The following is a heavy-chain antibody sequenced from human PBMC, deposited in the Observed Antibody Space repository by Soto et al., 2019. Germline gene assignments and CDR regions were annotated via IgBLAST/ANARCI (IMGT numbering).Heavy chain of an antibody. Sequence: QVHLVQSGAEVKKPGSSVKVSCKASGGTFSPYTINWVRQAPGQGLEWMGRIIPFLGVTNHAQKFQDKVTITADKSTRTAYLEFRSLRSEDKAVYYCTSDWDSSVSTWEFGGNWGQGALVTVSS. V-gene: IGHV1-69*02. CDR1: GGTFSPYT. J-gene: IGHJ4*02. CDR3: TSDWDSSVSTWEFGGN. D-gene: IGHD3-10*01. CDR2: IIPFLGVT.